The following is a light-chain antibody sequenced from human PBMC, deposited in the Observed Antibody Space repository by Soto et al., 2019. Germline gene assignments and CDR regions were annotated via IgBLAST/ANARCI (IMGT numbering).Light chain of an antibody. CDR3: AAWDDSLSGPLVV. CDR2: RNN. J-gene: IGLJ2*01. V-gene: IGLV1-47*01. Sequence: QSVLTQPPSASGTPGQRVTISCSGSSSNIGSNYVYWYQQLPGTAPKLLIYRNNQRPSGVPDRFSGSKSGTSASLAISGLRSEDEADFYCAAWDDSLSGPLVVFGGGPKLTVL. CDR1: SSNIGSNY.